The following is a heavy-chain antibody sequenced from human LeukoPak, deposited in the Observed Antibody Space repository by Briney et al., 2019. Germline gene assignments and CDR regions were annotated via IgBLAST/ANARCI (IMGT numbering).Heavy chain of an antibody. Sequence: ASVKVSCKASGYTFTGYYMHWVRQAPGQGLEWMGWINPNSGGTSYAQKFQGRVTMTRDTSISTAYMELSRLRSDDTAVCYCARPRITMVRGSYYFDYWGQGTLVTVSS. D-gene: IGHD3-10*01. CDR3: ARPRITMVRGSYYFDY. CDR2: INPNSGGT. J-gene: IGHJ4*02. CDR1: GYTFTGYY. V-gene: IGHV1-2*02.